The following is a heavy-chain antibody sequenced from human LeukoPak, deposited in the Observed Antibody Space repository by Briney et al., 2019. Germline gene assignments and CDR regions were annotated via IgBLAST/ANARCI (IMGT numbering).Heavy chain of an antibody. V-gene: IGHV4-61*02. Sequence: NSSETLSLTCTVSGGSISSGSYYWSWIRQPAGKGLEWIGRIYTSGSTYYNPSLKSRVTISVDTSKNQFSLKLSSVTAADTAVYYCARHRSSGSFDYWGQGTLVTVSS. D-gene: IGHD5-12*01. CDR3: ARHRSSGSFDY. CDR1: GGSISSGSYY. J-gene: IGHJ4*02. CDR2: IYTSGST.